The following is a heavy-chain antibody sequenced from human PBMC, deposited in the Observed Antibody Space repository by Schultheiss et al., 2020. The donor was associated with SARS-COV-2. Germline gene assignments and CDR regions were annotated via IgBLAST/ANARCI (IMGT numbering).Heavy chain of an antibody. D-gene: IGHD2-21*01. CDR1: GGSISSYY. V-gene: IGHV4-59*01. CDR3: ARRGSGIGIPFIDL. Sequence: GSLRLSCTVSGGSISSYYWSWIRQPPGKGLEWIGYIYYSGSTNYNPSLKSRVTISVDTSKNQFSLKLSSVTAADTAVYYCARRGSGIGIPFIDLWGRGTLVTVSS. J-gene: IGHJ2*01. CDR2: IYYSGST.